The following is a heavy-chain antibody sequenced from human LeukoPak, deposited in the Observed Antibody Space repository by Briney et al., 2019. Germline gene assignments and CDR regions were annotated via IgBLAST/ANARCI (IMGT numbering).Heavy chain of an antibody. D-gene: IGHD3-3*01. Sequence: GGSLRLSCAASGFTFSSYNINWVRQAPGKGLEWVSSISSSSSYIYYADSVKGRFTISRDNAKNSLYLQMNSLRAEDTAVYYCARESITILSVGYYYMGVWGKGTTVTVSS. V-gene: IGHV3-21*01. J-gene: IGHJ6*03. CDR3: ARESITILSVGYYYMGV. CDR2: ISSSSSYI. CDR1: GFTFSSYN.